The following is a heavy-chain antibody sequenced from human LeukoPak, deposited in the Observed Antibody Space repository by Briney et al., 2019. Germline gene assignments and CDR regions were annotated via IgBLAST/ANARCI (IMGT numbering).Heavy chain of an antibody. J-gene: IGHJ5*02. CDR1: GGSISSYY. CDR2: IYYSGST. V-gene: IGHV4-59*01. Sequence: SETLSLTCTVSGGSISSYYWSWIRQPPGKGLEWIGYIYYSGSTNYNPSLKSRVTISVDTSNNQFSLKLSAVTAADTAVYYCARGGYDILTGYSPWGQGALVTVSS. CDR3: ARGGYDILTGYSP. D-gene: IGHD3-9*01.